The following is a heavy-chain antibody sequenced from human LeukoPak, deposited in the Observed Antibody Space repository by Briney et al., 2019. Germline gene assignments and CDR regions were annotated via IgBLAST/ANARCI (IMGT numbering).Heavy chain of an antibody. Sequence: ASGKVSFKASGYAFTNCGISWVRQAPGQGLEWMGWISPYNGNTDYPQKVRGRVTMTTDTSTSTAYMELRSLRSDDTAVYYCARGGVGHCSGGSCPTSWFDPWGQGTLVTVSS. CDR3: ARGGVGHCSGGSCPTSWFDP. CDR2: ISPYNGNT. D-gene: IGHD2-15*01. J-gene: IGHJ5*02. V-gene: IGHV1-18*01. CDR1: GYAFTNCG.